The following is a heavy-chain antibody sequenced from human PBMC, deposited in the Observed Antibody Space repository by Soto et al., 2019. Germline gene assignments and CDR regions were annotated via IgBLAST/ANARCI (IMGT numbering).Heavy chain of an antibody. CDR2: ISYDGSNK. CDR3: AKDLAGTRSYYYYYMDV. V-gene: IGHV3-30*18. D-gene: IGHD1-7*01. J-gene: IGHJ6*03. Sequence: QVQLVESGGGVVQPGRSLRLSCAASGFTFSSYGMHWVRQAPGKGLEWVAVISYDGSNKYYADSVKGRFTISRDNSKNTLYLQMNSLRAEATAVYYCAKDLAGTRSYYYYYMDVWGKGTTVTVSS. CDR1: GFTFSSYG.